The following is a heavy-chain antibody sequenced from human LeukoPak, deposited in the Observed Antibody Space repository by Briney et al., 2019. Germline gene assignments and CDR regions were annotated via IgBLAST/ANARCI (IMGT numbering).Heavy chain of an antibody. CDR2: INSDSGGT. J-gene: IGHJ3*02. CDR3: AGRRIRSWSDAFDI. V-gene: IGHV1-2*02. D-gene: IGHD2-15*01. Sequence: ASVTVSYMASGYTFTDHYMHWVRQAPGQGLAWMGWINSDSGGTKYAQKFHGSVKMTKLTSIRTAYMELSRLKSPHTVLYYCAGRRIRSWSDAFDIWGHGTTVTVSS. CDR1: GYTFTDHY.